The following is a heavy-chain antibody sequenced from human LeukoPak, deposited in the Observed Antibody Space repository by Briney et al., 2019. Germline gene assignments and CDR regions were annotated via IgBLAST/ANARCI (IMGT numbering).Heavy chain of an antibody. CDR3: ARDRHCVNGVCHSPPGMDV. CDR1: GFILNDYG. V-gene: IGHV3-33*01. Sequence: GRSLRLSCAASGFILNDYGMHWVRQAPGKGLEWVADIWFDKNQHFADSVKGRFAISRDNSKNTVYLQINSLRAEDTAVYYCARDRHCVNGVCHSPPGMDVWGQGTTVTVSS. CDR2: IWFDKNQ. D-gene: IGHD2-8*01. J-gene: IGHJ6*02.